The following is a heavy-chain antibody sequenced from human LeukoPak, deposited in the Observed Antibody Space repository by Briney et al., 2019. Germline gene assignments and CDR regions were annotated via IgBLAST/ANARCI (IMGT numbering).Heavy chain of an antibody. V-gene: IGHV3-23*01. Sequence: GGSLRLSCAASGFTFSSHAMSWVRQAPGKGLEWVSAISGSGGSTYYADSVKGRFTISRDNSKNTLYLQMNSLRAEDTAVYYCAKDLGSIAARGPKQTHYYYYYMDVWGKGTTVTVSS. CDR1: GFTFSSHA. CDR3: AKDLGSIAARGPKQTHYYYYYMDV. J-gene: IGHJ6*03. CDR2: ISGSGGST. D-gene: IGHD6-6*01.